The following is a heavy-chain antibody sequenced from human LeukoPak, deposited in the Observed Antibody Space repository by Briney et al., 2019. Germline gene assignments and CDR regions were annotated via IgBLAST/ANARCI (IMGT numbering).Heavy chain of an antibody. D-gene: IGHD5-12*01. Sequence: PSETLSLTCIVSGGSISSSTYYWGWVRQPPGKGLEWIGSIYHSGRTYYNPSLKSRVTISVDTSKNQFSLKLSSVTAADTAVYYCASGYSGYGYYYYGMDVWGQGTTVTVSS. J-gene: IGHJ6*02. CDR1: GGSISSSTYY. CDR3: ASGYSGYGYYYYGMDV. V-gene: IGHV4-39*01. CDR2: IYHSGRT.